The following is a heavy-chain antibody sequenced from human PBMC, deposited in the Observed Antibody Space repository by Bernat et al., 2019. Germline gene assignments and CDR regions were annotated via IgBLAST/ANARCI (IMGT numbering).Heavy chain of an antibody. CDR3: AKSVYSSDNYGMDV. CDR1: GFTFSSFG. Sequence: QVHLVESGGGVVQPGVSLRLSCAASGFTFSSFGMHWVRQAPGKGLAWVALIRYDGSKKYYAESVKGQVTIYRDNSKNMLYLQMNSLRAEDTAVYYCAKSVYSSDNYGMDVWGQGTTVTVSS. CDR2: IRYDGSKK. D-gene: IGHD6-19*01. V-gene: IGHV3-30*02. J-gene: IGHJ6*02.